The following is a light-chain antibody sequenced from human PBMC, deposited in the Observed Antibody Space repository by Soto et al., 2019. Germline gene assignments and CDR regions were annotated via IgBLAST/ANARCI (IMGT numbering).Light chain of an antibody. Sequence: QTVVTQAPSASGTPGQRVVISCSGSSSNIGNNFVYWYQQLPGTAPKLLIYRNNERRSGVPDRFSGSKSGTSASLAISGLRSEDEAEYYCAAWDDSLYGHYVFGTGTKLTVL. J-gene: IGLJ1*01. V-gene: IGLV1-47*01. CDR2: RNN. CDR1: SSNIGNNF. CDR3: AAWDDSLYGHYV.